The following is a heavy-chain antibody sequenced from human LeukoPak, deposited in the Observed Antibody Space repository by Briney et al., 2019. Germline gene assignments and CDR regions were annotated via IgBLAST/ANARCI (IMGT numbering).Heavy chain of an antibody. J-gene: IGHJ4*02. CDR1: GFTFSSYA. D-gene: IGHD6-6*01. Sequence: PGGSLRLSCAASGFTFSSYAMSWVRQAPGKGLEWVGRIKSKTDGGTTDYAAPVKGRFTISRDDSKNTLYLQMNSLKTEDTAVYYCTGPGEYSSSSVIDYWGQGTLVTVSS. CDR3: TGPGEYSSSSVIDY. V-gene: IGHV3-15*01. CDR2: IKSKTDGGTT.